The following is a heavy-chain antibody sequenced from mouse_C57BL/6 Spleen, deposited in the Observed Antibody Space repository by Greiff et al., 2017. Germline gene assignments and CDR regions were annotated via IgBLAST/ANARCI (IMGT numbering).Heavy chain of an antibody. CDR3: ARGDSSNYFYYAMDY. CDR1: GYTFTSYW. D-gene: IGHD2-5*01. CDR2: IDPSDSET. V-gene: IGHV1-52*01. Sequence: QVQLQQPGAELVRPGSSVKLSCKASGYTFTSYWMHWVKQRPIQGLEWIGNIDPSDSETHYNQKFKDKATLTVDKSSSTAYMQLSSLTSEDSAVYYCARGDSSNYFYYAMDYWGQGTSVTVSS. J-gene: IGHJ4*01.